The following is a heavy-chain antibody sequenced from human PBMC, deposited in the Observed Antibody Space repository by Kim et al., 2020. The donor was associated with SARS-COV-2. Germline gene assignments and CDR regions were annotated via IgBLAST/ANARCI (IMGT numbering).Heavy chain of an antibody. CDR1: GGTFSSYA. D-gene: IGHD6-19*01. Sequence: SVKVSCKASGGTFSSYAISWVRQAPGQGLEWMGGIIPIFGTANYAQKFQGRVTITADESTSTAYMELSSLRSEDTAVYYCAYTVNTRGWSHRLYYGMDVWGQGTTVTVSS. CDR3: AYTVNTRGWSHRLYYGMDV. V-gene: IGHV1-69*13. CDR2: IIPIFGTA. J-gene: IGHJ6*02.